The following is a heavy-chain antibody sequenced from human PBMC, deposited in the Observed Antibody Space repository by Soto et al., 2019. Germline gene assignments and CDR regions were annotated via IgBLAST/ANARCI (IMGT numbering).Heavy chain of an antibody. D-gene: IGHD3-9*01. CDR2: INHGVST. Sequence: QVQLQQWGAGLLKPSETLSLTCAVYGGSFSGYYWSWIRQPPGKGLEWIGEINHGVSTNYNPSLKCLETKSLDTSKNQFSLSPAFRSGTDRAVYYTARNYSDWLLSGRGWFDPWGQGTLVTVSS. J-gene: IGHJ5*02. CDR3: ARNYSDWLLSGRGWFDP. V-gene: IGHV4-34*01. CDR1: GGSFSGYY.